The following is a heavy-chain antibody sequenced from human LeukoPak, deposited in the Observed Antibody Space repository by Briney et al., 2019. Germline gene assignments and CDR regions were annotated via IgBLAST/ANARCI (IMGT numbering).Heavy chain of an antibody. CDR1: GGSFTSYA. CDR2: IITIFGTA. Sequence: GASVKVSCKASGGSFTSYAISWVRQAHGQGLEWMGGIITIFGTANYAKKLQGRVTMTTDTSTTTAYMELRSLRSDDTAVYYCARDQYYDSKGWFDPCGQGTLVTVSS. V-gene: IGHV1-69*05. D-gene: IGHD3-22*01. J-gene: IGHJ5*02. CDR3: ARDQYYDSKGWFDP.